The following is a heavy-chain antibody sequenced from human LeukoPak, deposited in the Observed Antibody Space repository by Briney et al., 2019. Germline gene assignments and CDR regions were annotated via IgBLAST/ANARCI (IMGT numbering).Heavy chain of an antibody. V-gene: IGHV4-34*01. CDR1: GGSFSGYY. CDR3: ARGRDSRGYQFMGFDS. J-gene: IGHJ4*02. CDR2: INHSGST. Sequence: SETLSLTCTVYGGSFSGYYWSWIRQPPGQGLEWVGEINHSGSTNYNPSLKSRVTISVDTSKNQFSLRLSSVTAADTAVYYCARGRDSRGYQFMGFDSWGQGTLVTVSS. D-gene: IGHD3-22*01.